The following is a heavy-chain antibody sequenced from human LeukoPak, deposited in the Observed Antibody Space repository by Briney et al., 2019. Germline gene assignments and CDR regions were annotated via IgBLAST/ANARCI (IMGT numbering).Heavy chain of an antibody. Sequence: GGSLRLSCAASGFTFSSYAMHWVRQAPGKGLEWVAVISYDGSNKYYADSVKGRFTISRDNSKNTLYLQMNSLRAEDTAVYYCARYRSSGWGWYFDLWGRGTLVTVSS. CDR3: ARYRSSGWGWYFDL. CDR2: ISYDGSNK. J-gene: IGHJ2*01. V-gene: IGHV3-30-3*01. CDR1: GFTFSSYA. D-gene: IGHD6-19*01.